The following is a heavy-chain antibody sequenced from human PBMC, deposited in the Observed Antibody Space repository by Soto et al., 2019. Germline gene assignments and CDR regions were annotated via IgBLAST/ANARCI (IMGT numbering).Heavy chain of an antibody. CDR3: ARDPGEEGGCFDY. CDR1: GFTFSSSW. V-gene: IGHV3-7*01. Sequence: EVQLVESGGGLVQPGGSLRLSCAASGFTFSSSWMSWVRQAPGKGLEWVANIKQDGSEKYYVDSVKGRSTISRDNAKNSLYRQMNSLRAEDTAVYYCARDPGEEGGCFDYWGQGTLVTVSS. CDR2: IKQDGSEK. J-gene: IGHJ4*02. D-gene: IGHD2-21*01.